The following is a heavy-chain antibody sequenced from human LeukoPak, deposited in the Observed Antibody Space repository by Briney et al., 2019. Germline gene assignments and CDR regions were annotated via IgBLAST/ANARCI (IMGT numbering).Heavy chain of an antibody. CDR3: ARERPRGGLRSVVWFDP. J-gene: IGHJ5*02. CDR1: GYTFTSYY. CDR2: INPSGGST. D-gene: IGHD4-17*01. Sequence: RASVKVSCKASGYTFTSYYMHWVRQAPGQGLEWMGIINPSGGSTSYAQKFRGRVTMTRDTSTSTVYMELSSLRSEDTAVYYCARERPRGGLRSVVWFDPWGQGTLVTVSS. V-gene: IGHV1-46*01.